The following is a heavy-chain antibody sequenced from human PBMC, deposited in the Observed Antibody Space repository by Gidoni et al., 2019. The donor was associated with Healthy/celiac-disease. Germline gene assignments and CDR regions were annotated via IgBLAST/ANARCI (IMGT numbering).Heavy chain of an antibody. CDR1: GFTVSSYA. Sequence: EVQLLESGGGFVQPGGSLRLSCAASGFTVSSYAMSWVRQAPGKGLEWVSAISGSGGSTYYADSVKGRFTISRDNSKNTLYLQMNSLRAEDTAVYYCAKGEPMIVGPLAYWGQGTLVTVSS. V-gene: IGHV3-23*01. J-gene: IGHJ4*02. D-gene: IGHD3-22*01. CDR2: ISGSGGST. CDR3: AKGEPMIVGPLAY.